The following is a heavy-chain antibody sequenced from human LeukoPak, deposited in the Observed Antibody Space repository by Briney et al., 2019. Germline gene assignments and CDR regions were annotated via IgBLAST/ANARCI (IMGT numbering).Heavy chain of an antibody. CDR3: AKILTVGGIDY. CDR2: VTGNGGNT. V-gene: IGHV3-23*01. D-gene: IGHD2-15*01. J-gene: IGHJ4*02. CDR1: GFTFRTND. Sequence: GGSLRLSCAASGFTFRTNDMGWVRQAPGKGLEWVSSVTGNGGNTYYADSVKGRFTISRDNSKNTLYLQMNSLRAEDTAVYYCAKILTVGGIDYRGQGTLVTVSS.